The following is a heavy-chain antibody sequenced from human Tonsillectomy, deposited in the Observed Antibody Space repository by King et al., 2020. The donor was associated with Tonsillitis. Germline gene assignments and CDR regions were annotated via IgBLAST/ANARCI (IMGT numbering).Heavy chain of an antibody. D-gene: IGHD3-3*01. CDR1: GYSISSGYY. CDR3: ARFGAY. V-gene: IGHV4-38-2*02. CDR2: IYHSGST. J-gene: IGHJ4*02. Sequence: VQLQESGPGLVKPSETLSLTCTVSGYSISSGYYGGWVRQPPGKGLEWIGSIYHSGSTYYNPSLKSRVTISVDTSKNQFSLKLSSVTAADTAVYYCARFGAYWGQGILVTVSS.